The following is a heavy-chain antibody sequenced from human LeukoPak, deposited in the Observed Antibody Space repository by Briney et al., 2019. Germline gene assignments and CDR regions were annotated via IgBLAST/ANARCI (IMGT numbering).Heavy chain of an antibody. Sequence: GGSLRLSCAASGLTFSNYAMSWVRQAPGKGLEWVSTISGSASTTYCADSVKGRFTVSRDNSKNMLHLQMNNLRAEDTAVYYCAKAGGWFGELLQTSADNWFDPWGQGTLVTVSS. V-gene: IGHV3-23*01. CDR2: ISGSASTT. CDR1: GLTFSNYA. CDR3: AKAGGWFGELLQTSADNWFDP. J-gene: IGHJ5*02. D-gene: IGHD3-10*01.